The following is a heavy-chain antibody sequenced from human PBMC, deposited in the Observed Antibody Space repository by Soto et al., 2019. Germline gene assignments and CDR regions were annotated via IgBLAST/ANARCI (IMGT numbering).Heavy chain of an antibody. CDR1: GYTFTSYG. CDR2: ISAYNGNT. Sequence: QVQLVQSGAEVKKPGASVKVSCKASGYTFTSYGISWVRQAPGQGLEWMGWISAYNGNTNYAQKLQGRVTMTTDTSTSTAYRELRSRRSDDTAVYYCARILRYSSSSYYYCGMDVWGQGTTVTVSS. V-gene: IGHV1-18*01. J-gene: IGHJ6*02. CDR3: ARILRYSSSSYYYCGMDV. D-gene: IGHD6-6*01.